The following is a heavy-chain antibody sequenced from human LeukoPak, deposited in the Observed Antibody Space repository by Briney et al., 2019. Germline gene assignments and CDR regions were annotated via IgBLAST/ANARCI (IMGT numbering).Heavy chain of an antibody. CDR3: AKAYNSGWYYFDY. D-gene: IGHD6-19*01. J-gene: IGHJ4*02. Sequence: GGSLRLSCAASGFTFSSYAMSWVRQAPGKGLEWVSGIGGSGASTYYADSAKGRFTISRDISKNTLYLQMSSLRADDTAVYYCAKAYNSGWYYFDYWGQGTLVTVSS. CDR1: GFTFSSYA. CDR2: IGGSGAST. V-gene: IGHV3-23*01.